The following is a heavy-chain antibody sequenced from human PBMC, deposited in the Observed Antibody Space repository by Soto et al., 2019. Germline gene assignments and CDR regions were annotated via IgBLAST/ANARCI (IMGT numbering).Heavy chain of an antibody. CDR2: IYYSGST. V-gene: IGHV4-31*03. CDR3: ARDRRFVTTVTTLIGPKKSNWYFDL. Sequence: QVQLQESGPGLVKPSQTLSLTCTVSGGSISSGGYYWSWIRQHPGKGLEWIGYIYYSGSTYYNPSLKSRVTISVDTSKNPFSLKLSSVTAVDTAVYYCARDRRFVTTVTTLIGPKKSNWYFDLWGRGTLVTVSS. D-gene: IGHD4-17*01. J-gene: IGHJ2*01. CDR1: GGSISSGGYY.